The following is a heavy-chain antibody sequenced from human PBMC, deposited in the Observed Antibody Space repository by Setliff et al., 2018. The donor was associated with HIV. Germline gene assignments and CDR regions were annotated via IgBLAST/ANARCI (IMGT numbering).Heavy chain of an antibody. D-gene: IGHD6-13*01. J-gene: IGHJ3*02. CDR3: AKVLDIATTGRRLGVLDI. V-gene: IGHV3-23*01. CDR2: ISGSGGST. Sequence: GGSLRLSCAASGFTFSSYWMSWVRQAPGKGLEWVSAISGSGGSTYYADSVKGRFTISRDNSKNTLYLQMNSLRVEDTALYYCAKVLDIATTGRRLGVLDIWGQGTMVTVSS. CDR1: GFTFSSYW.